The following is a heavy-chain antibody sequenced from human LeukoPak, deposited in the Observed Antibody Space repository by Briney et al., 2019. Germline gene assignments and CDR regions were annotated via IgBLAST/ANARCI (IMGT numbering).Heavy chain of an antibody. V-gene: IGHV1-69*06. CDR2: IMPIFGAP. CDR1: GGIFISFA. CDR3: AQYAGRVQRTTYFDL. Sequence: SVKVSCKASGGIFISFALGWVRQAPGQGLEWRGRIMPIFGAPNYADRFQGRLTISADRSKKTIYMELTSLRPEDTAMYYCAQYAGRVQRTTYFDLWGRGTQVTVSS. J-gene: IGHJ2*01. D-gene: IGHD1-1*01.